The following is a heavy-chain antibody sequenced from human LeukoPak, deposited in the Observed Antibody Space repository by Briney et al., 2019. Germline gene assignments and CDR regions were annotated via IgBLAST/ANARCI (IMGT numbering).Heavy chain of an antibody. V-gene: IGHV3-23*01. D-gene: IGHD3-3*01. CDR2: ISGSGGST. J-gene: IGHJ4*02. CDR1: GFTFRSYA. CDR3: ARDGATIFGVVIIGPSTFDY. Sequence: GGSLRLSCAASGFTFRSYAMSWVRQAPGKGLEWVAGISGSGGSTYYADSVKGRFTISRDNAKNSLYLQMNSLRAEDTAVYYCARDGATIFGVVIIGPSTFDYWGQGTLVTVSS.